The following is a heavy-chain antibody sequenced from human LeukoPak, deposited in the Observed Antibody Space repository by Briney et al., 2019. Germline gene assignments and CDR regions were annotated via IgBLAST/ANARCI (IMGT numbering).Heavy chain of an antibody. CDR1: GGCLSGYY. J-gene: IGHJ6*03. CDR3: ARGLSGLGYCSSTSCSRNYYYYMDV. D-gene: IGHD2-2*01. V-gene: IGHV4-34*01. Sequence: SETLSLTCAVYGGCLSGYYWSWIRQPPEKGLAWIGEINHSGSTHYNPSLKSRVTISVDTSKNQFSLKLSSVTAADTAVYYCARGLSGLGYCSSTSCSRNYYYYMDVWAKGPRSPSP. CDR2: INHSGST.